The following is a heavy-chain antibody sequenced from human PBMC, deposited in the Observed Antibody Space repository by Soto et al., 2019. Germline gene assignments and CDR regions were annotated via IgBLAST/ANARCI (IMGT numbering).Heavy chain of an antibody. CDR1: GYNFTSYG. V-gene: IGHV1-18*01. J-gene: IGHJ4*02. CDR2: ISAYNGNT. D-gene: IGHD2-2*01. CDR3: ARDVVWVGVPAATFDY. Sequence: QVQLVQSGAEVKKPGASVKVSCKASGYNFTSYGISWLRQAPGQGLEWMGWISAYNGNTNYAQKLQGRVTMTTDTSTSTAYIELRSLRSDDTAVYHCARDVVWVGVPAATFDYWGQGTLVTVSS.